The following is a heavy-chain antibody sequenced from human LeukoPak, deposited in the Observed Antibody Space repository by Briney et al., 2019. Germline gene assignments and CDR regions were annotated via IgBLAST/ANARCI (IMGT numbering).Heavy chain of an antibody. D-gene: IGHD3-3*01. V-gene: IGHV3-20*04. CDR2: INWNGGST. Sequence: PGGSLRLSCAASGFTFDDYGMSWVRQAPGKGLEWVSGINWNGGSTGYADAVKGRFTISRYNAKNSLYLQMNSLRAEHTALYYCARGGNVLRFLEWLDCMDVWGKGTTVTLSS. J-gene: IGHJ6*03. CDR3: ARGGNVLRFLEWLDCMDV. CDR1: GFTFDDYG.